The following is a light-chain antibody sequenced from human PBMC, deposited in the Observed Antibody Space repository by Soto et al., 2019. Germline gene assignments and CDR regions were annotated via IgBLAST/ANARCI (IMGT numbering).Light chain of an antibody. J-gene: IGKJ5*01. CDR1: QTISSW. Sequence: DIQMTQSPSTLSGSVGDRVTITCRASQTISSWLAWYQQKPGKAPKLLIYKASTLKSGVPSRFSGSGSGTEFTLTISSLQPDDFATYYCQQYYSYPTFGQGTRLENK. V-gene: IGKV1-5*03. CDR3: QQYYSYPT. CDR2: KAS.